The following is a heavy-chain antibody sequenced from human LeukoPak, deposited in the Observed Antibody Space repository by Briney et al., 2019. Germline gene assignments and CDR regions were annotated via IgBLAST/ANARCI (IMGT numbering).Heavy chain of an antibody. Sequence: GASVKVSCKASGYTFTSYYIHWVRQAPGQGLEWMGIINPSGGSTSYAQKFQGRVTITADESTSTAYMELSSLRSEDTAVYYCARAGVVPAAIGVIKYFDYWGQGTLVTVSS. CDR2: INPSGGST. CDR3: ARAGVVPAAIGVIKYFDY. D-gene: IGHD2-2*01. J-gene: IGHJ4*02. CDR1: GYTFTSYY. V-gene: IGHV1-46*01.